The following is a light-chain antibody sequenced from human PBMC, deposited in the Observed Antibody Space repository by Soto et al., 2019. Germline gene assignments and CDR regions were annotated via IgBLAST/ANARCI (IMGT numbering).Light chain of an antibody. CDR3: AAWDDSRVV. V-gene: IGLV1-44*01. CDR2: SNN. J-gene: IGLJ2*01. CDR1: SSNIGSNT. Sequence: QSVLTQPPSASGTPGQRVTISCSGSSSNIGSNTVNWYQQLPGTAPKLLIYSNNQRPSGVPARFSGSKSGTSATLAIRGLQSEDEADYSCAAWDDSRVVFGGGTKLTVL.